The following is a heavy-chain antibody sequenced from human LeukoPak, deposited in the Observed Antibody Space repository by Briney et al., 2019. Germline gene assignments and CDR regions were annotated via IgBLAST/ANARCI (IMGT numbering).Heavy chain of an antibody. CDR3: ARDIPRSNNWFDP. CDR1: GFTFSSYA. J-gene: IGHJ5*02. CDR2: ISSSGSTI. V-gene: IGHV3-48*04. Sequence: GGSLRLSCAASGFTFSSYAMSWVRQAPGKGLEWVSYISSSGSTIYYADSVKGRFTISRDNAKNSLYLQMNSLRAEDTAVYYCARDIPRSNNWFDPWGQGTLVTVSS. D-gene: IGHD2-2*02.